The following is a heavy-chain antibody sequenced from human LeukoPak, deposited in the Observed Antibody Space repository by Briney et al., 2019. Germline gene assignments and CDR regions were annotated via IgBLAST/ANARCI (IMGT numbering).Heavy chain of an antibody. CDR3: ASRYCSGGSCFGYYYYMDV. Sequence: ASVKVSCKASGYTFTDYYIHWVRQAPGQGLEWMGWINPNSGGTNYAQKFQGRVTMTRDTSISTAYMELSRLRSDDTAVYYCASRYCSGGSCFGYYYYMDVWGKGTTVTISS. D-gene: IGHD2-15*01. V-gene: IGHV1-2*02. CDR1: GYTFTDYY. J-gene: IGHJ6*03. CDR2: INPNSGGT.